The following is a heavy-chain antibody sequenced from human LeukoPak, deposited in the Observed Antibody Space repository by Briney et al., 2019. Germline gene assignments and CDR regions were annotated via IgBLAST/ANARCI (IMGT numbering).Heavy chain of an antibody. CDR2: INPNSGGT. V-gene: IGHV1-2*02. CDR3: ARASIVVVPAAIDFDY. J-gene: IGHJ4*02. D-gene: IGHD2-2*01. CDR1: GYTFTGYY. Sequence: ASVKVYCKASGYTFTGYYMHWVRQAPGQGLEWMGWINPNSGGTNYAQKFQGRVTMTRDTSISTAYMELSRLRSDDTAVYYCARASIVVVPAAIDFDYWGQGTLVTVSS.